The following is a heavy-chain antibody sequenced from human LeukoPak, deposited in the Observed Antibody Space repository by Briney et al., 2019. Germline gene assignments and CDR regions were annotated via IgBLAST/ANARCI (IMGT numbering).Heavy chain of an antibody. CDR2: IYYGGST. Sequence: PSETLSLTCTVSGGSISSYYWSWIRQPPGKGLEWIGYIYYGGSTNYNPSLKSRVTISVDTSKNQFSLKLSSVTAADTAVYYCALADPGAGYYFDYWGQGTLVTVSS. J-gene: IGHJ4*02. CDR1: GGSISSYY. V-gene: IGHV4-59*01. D-gene: IGHD3-10*01. CDR3: ALADPGAGYYFDY.